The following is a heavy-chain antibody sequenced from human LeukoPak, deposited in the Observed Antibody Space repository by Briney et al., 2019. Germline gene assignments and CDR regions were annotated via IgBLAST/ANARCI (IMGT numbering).Heavy chain of an antibody. D-gene: IGHD3-22*01. CDR1: GFTFSSYG. V-gene: IGHV3-23*01. CDR2: ISGSGGST. J-gene: IGHJ4*02. Sequence: GGSLRLSCAAPGFTFSSYGMSWVRQAPGKGLEWVSAISGSGGSTYYADSVKGRFTISRDNSKNTLYLQMNSLRAEDTAVYYCAKGNYYDSSGYPGWGQGTLVTVSS. CDR3: AKGNYYDSSGYPG.